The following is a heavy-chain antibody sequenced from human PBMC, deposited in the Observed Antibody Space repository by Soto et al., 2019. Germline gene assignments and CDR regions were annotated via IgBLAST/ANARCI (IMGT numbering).Heavy chain of an antibody. J-gene: IGHJ5*02. D-gene: IGHD1-20*01. CDR1: GGSISSGGYY. CDR3: APTITGTGWFDP. V-gene: IGHV4-31*03. CDR2: IYYSGST. Sequence: QVQLQESGPGLVKPSQTLSLNYTVSGGSISSGGYYWSWIRQLPGEGLEWIGYIYYSGSTYYNPSLKSRVTISVDTSKNQFSLKLSSVTAVDTAVYYCAPTITGTGWFDPWGQGTLVTVSS.